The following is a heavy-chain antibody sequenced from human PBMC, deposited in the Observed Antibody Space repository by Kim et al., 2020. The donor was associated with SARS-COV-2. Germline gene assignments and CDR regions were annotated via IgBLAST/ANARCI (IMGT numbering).Heavy chain of an antibody. CDR1: GFTFSSYW. D-gene: IGHD3-3*01. CDR2: INSDGSST. J-gene: IGHJ5*02. Sequence: GGSLRLSCAASGFTFSSYWMHWVRQAPGKGLVWVSRINSDGSSTSYADSVKGLFTISRDNAKNTLYLQMNSLRAEDTAVYYCARVYDFWSGMGWFDPWGQGTLVTVSS. V-gene: IGHV3-74*01. CDR3: ARVYDFWSGMGWFDP.